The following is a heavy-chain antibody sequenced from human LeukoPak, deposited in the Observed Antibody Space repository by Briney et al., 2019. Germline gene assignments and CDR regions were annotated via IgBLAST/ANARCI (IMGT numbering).Heavy chain of an antibody. CDR2: ISSNAYYT. J-gene: IGHJ3*01. CDR3: ARVAGYYHMSKRDAFDL. CDR1: GFTFSRFT. Sequence: GGSLRLSCAASGFTFSRFTMNWVRQAPGKGLEWVSSISSNAYYTYYADSQRGRVTISRDNAKNSLYLQVNSLRADDTAVYYCARVAGYYHMSKRDAFDLWGQGTMVTVSS. V-gene: IGHV3-21*01. D-gene: IGHD3-22*01.